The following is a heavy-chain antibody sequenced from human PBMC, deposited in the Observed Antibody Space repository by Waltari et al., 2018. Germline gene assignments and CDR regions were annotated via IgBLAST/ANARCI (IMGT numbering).Heavy chain of an antibody. CDR2: IYYSGSP. Sequence: QLQLQESGPGLVKHSETLSLTCTVSGGAISSSSYYWGWIRQPPGKGLEWIGSIYYSGSPYYNPSLKSRVTISVDTSKNQFSLKLSSVTAADTAVYYCATSTGYAWGQGTLVTVSS. D-gene: IGHD5-12*01. V-gene: IGHV4-39*01. CDR3: ATSTGYA. J-gene: IGHJ4*02. CDR1: GGAISSSSYY.